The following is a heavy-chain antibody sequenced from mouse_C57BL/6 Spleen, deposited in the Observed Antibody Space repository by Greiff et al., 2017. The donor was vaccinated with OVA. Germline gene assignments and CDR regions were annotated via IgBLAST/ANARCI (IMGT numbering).Heavy chain of an antibody. CDR1: GYAFSSSW. CDR2: IYPGDGDT. Sequence: VQLQQSGPELVKPGASVKISCKASGYAFSSSWMNWVKQRPGKGLEWIGRIYPGDGDTNYNGKFKGKATLTADKSSSTAYMQLSSLTSEDSAVYFCARMNYGTGFDYWGQGTTLTVSS. V-gene: IGHV1-82*01. CDR3: ARMNYGTGFDY. J-gene: IGHJ2*01. D-gene: IGHD1-1*01.